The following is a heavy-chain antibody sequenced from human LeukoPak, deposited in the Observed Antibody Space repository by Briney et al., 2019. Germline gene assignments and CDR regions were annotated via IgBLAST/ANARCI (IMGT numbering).Heavy chain of an antibody. CDR2: IYPGATT. V-gene: IGHV4-31*03. CDR3: VADRNY. J-gene: IGHJ4*02. CDR1: GGSLSYPGYS. Sequence: SETLSLTCSVSGGSLSYPGYSWGWIRQQSGRGLEWIGYIYPGATTSYNPSLKSRVTISADTSKNQFYLKLTSVTAADTAVYYCVADRNYWGRGMLVTVS.